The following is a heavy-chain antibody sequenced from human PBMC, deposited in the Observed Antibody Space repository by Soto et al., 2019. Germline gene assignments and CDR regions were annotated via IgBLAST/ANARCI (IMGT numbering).Heavy chain of an antibody. V-gene: IGHV5-51*01. CDR3: ARHKTANYYDSSGYWYYYGMDV. D-gene: IGHD3-22*01. J-gene: IGHJ6*02. Sequence: PGESLKISCKGSGYSFTSYWIGWVRQMPGKGLEWMGIIYPGDSDTRYSPSFQGQVTISADKSISTAYLQWSSLKASDTAMYYCARHKTANYYDSSGYWYYYGMDVWGQGTTVTVSS. CDR1: GYSFTSYW. CDR2: IYPGDSDT.